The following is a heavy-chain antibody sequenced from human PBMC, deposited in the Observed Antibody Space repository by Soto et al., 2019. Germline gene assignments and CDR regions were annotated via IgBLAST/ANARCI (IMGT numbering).Heavy chain of an antibody. CDR1: GGSISSSSYY. J-gene: IGHJ5*02. D-gene: IGHD2-2*01. CDR2: IYYSGST. Sequence: SETLSLTCTVSGGSISSSSYYWGWIRQPPGKGLEWIGSIYYSGSTYYNPSLKSRVTISVDTSKNQFSLKLSSVTAADTAVYYCASHQLLFWFDPWGQGTLVTVSS. V-gene: IGHV4-39*01. CDR3: ASHQLLFWFDP.